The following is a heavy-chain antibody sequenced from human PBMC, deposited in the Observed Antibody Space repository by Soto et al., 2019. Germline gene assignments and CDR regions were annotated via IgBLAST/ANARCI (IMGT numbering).Heavy chain of an antibody. V-gene: IGHV1-18*01. CDR3: ARAPSLTVAPVDY. CDR1: GYTFTSFG. D-gene: IGHD6-19*01. Sequence: QGQLVQSGAEVKTSGASVKVYCKASGYTFTSFGISWVRQAPGQGLEWMGWISAHKGNTNYVQKFQGRVTMTTDTSTSTAYMELRSLRSDDTAVYYCARAPSLTVAPVDYWGQGTLVTVSS. J-gene: IGHJ4*02. CDR2: ISAHKGNT.